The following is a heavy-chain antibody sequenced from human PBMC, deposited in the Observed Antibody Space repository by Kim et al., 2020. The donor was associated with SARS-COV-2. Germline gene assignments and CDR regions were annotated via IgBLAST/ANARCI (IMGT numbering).Heavy chain of an antibody. J-gene: IGHJ4*02. CDR1: GFNFSNFG. D-gene: IGHD3-22*01. Sequence: GGSLRLSCEASGFNFSNFGMHWVRQAPGKGLQWMAGIWYDGSKKYYVDSVKGRFTISRDNSKNTVFLEMNSLRADDAAIYYCTKDHYYDNSGYYYSDAYFDSWGQGALVTVSS. CDR2: IWYDGSKK. V-gene: IGHV3-33*06. CDR3: TKDHYYDNSGYYYSDAYFDS.